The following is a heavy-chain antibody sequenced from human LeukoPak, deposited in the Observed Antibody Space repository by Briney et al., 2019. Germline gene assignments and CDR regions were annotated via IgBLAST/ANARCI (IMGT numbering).Heavy chain of an antibody. J-gene: IGHJ5*02. D-gene: IGHD3-10*01. V-gene: IGHV4-34*01. Sequence: SGTLSLTCAVYGGSFSGYYWSWIRQPPGKGLEWIGEINHSGSTNYNPSLKSRVTISVDTSKNQFSLKLSSVTAADTAVYYCARRGPRITMVRGVIYSWFDPWGQGTLVTVSS. CDR2: INHSGST. CDR1: GGSFSGYY. CDR3: ARRGPRITMVRGVIYSWFDP.